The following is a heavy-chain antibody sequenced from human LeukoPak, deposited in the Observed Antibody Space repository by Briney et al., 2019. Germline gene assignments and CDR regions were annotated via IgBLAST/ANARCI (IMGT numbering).Heavy chain of an antibody. CDR1: GFTFNTYG. Sequence: GGSLRLSCAASGFTFNTYGMHWVRQAPGKGLEWVSVIWYDGSDKYYADSVKGRFTISRDNSKNTLYLQMNSLGAEDTAVYYCARGARPDSSGYCDFWGQGTLVTVSS. V-gene: IGHV3-33*01. CDR2: IWYDGSDK. J-gene: IGHJ4*02. D-gene: IGHD3-22*01. CDR3: ARGARPDSSGYCDF.